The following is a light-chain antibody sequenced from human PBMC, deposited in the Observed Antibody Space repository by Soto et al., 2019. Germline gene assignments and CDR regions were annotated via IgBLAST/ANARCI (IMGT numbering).Light chain of an antibody. CDR1: SSDVGLYNY. J-gene: IGLJ1*01. V-gene: IGLV2-8*01. CDR2: EVS. Sequence: QSALTQPPSASGSPGQSVNISCTGTSSDVGLYNYVSWYQHHPGKAPKIMIYEVSKRPSGVPDRFSGSKSGNTASLTVSGLQAEDEADYYCSSYVGLNNFLYVFGTGTKLTVL. CDR3: SSYVGLNNFLYV.